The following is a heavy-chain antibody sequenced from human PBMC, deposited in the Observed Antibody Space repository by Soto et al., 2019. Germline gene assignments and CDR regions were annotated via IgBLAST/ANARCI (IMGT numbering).Heavy chain of an antibody. CDR2: ISSDGSNK. V-gene: IGHV3-30-3*01. J-gene: IGHJ4*02. CDR1: GFTFSDYT. CDR3: ERDRKTYYNFWSGYLIGY. Sequence: GGSLRLSCAASGFTFSDYTINWVRQAPGKGLEWVALISSDGSNKYYADSVKGRFTISRDTSRNTLYLQMNSLRAEDTAVYYCERDRKTYYNFWSGYLIGYWGQGTLVTVSS. D-gene: IGHD3-3*01.